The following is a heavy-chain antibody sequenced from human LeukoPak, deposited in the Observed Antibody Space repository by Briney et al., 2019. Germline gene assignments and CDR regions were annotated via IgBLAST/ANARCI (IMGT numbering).Heavy chain of an antibody. CDR1: GGSISSHY. CDR2: VHHSGST. Sequence: PSGTLSLTCTVSGGSISSHYWNWIRQPPGKGLEWIGYVHHSGSTNYNPSLKSRVTISADTSKNQFSLKLRSVTAAGTAVYYCAREAVAGGYNWFDPWGPGTLVTVSS. J-gene: IGHJ5*02. D-gene: IGHD6-19*01. V-gene: IGHV4-59*11. CDR3: AREAVAGGYNWFDP.